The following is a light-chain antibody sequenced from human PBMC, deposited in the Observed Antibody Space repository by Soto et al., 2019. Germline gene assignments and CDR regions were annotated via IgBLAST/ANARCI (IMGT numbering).Light chain of an antibody. V-gene: IGKV1-5*01. CDR1: QSVSTW. CDR3: QHYNDYSSWS. J-gene: IGKJ1*01. Sequence: DIQMTQSPSTLSASVGDRVTITCRASQSVSTWLAWYQQKPGQAPKLLIYDVFTLTSGVPSRFSGSGSGTEFTLTISGLQPGDVATYYCQHYNDYSSWSFGQGTKV. CDR2: DVF.